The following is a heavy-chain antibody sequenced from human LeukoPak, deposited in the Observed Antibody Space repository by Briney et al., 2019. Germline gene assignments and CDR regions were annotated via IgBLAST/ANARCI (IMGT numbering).Heavy chain of an antibody. Sequence: PSETLSLTCAVYGGSFSGYYWSWIRQPPGKGLEWIGEINHSGSTNYNPSLKSRVTISVDTSKNQFSLKLSSVTAADTAVYYCARSGVVPAAIWGQGTLVTVSS. CDR1: GGSFSGYY. D-gene: IGHD2-2*01. V-gene: IGHV4-34*01. CDR2: INHSGST. CDR3: ARSGVVPAAI. J-gene: IGHJ4*02.